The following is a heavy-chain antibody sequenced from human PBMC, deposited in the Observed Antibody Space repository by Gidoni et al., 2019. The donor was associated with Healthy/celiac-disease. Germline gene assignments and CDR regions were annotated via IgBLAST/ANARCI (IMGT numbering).Heavy chain of an antibody. CDR2: INHSGST. CDR1: GGSFRGYY. D-gene: IGHD5-18*01. CDR3: ARERYSYGSNWFDP. Sequence: QVQLQQWGAGLLKPSETLSLTCAVYGGSFRGYYWSWIRQPPGKGLEWIGEINHSGSTNYNPSLKSRVTISVDTSKNQFSLKLSSVTAADTAVYYCARERYSYGSNWFDPWGQGTLVTVSS. J-gene: IGHJ5*02. V-gene: IGHV4-34*01.